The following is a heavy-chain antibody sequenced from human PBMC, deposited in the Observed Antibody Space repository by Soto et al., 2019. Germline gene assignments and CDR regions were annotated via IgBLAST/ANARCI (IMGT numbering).Heavy chain of an antibody. V-gene: IGHV5-51*01. D-gene: IGHD3-22*01. CDR3: ARGEVVVITSPLGAFDI. J-gene: IGHJ3*02. Sequence: RGESLKISCKGFGYSFTNYWIGWVRQMPGKGLEWMGIIYPGDSDTKYSPSFQGQVTISADKSISTAYLQWSSLKASDTAMYYCARGEVVVITSPLGAFDIWGQGTMVTV. CDR2: IYPGDSDT. CDR1: GYSFTNYW.